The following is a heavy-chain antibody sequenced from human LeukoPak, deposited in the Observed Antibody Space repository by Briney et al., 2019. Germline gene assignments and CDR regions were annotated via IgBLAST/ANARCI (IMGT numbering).Heavy chain of an antibody. V-gene: IGHV3-11*01. Sequence: PGGSLRLSCAASAFPFSDYYMTWLRQAPGKGLEWXSYISSSGITIYYADSVKGRFTISRDNAKNSLFLHMNGLRAEDTAVYYCARRGVVAAPYFDYWGQGTLVTVSS. CDR2: ISSSGITI. CDR3: ARRGVVAAPYFDY. CDR1: AFPFSDYY. D-gene: IGHD2-15*01. J-gene: IGHJ4*02.